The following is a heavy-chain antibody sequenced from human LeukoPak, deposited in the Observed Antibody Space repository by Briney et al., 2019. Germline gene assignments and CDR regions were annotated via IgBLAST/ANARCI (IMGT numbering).Heavy chain of an antibody. CDR1: GFTFDDYG. V-gene: IGHV3-20*04. Sequence: GGSLRLSCAASGFTFDDYGMSWVRQAPGKGLEWVSGINWNGGSTGYADSVKGRFTISRDNAKNSLYPQMNSLRAEDTALYYCARALDGYNPFDYWGQGTLLTVSS. J-gene: IGHJ4*02. D-gene: IGHD5-24*01. CDR3: ARALDGYNPFDY. CDR2: INWNGGST.